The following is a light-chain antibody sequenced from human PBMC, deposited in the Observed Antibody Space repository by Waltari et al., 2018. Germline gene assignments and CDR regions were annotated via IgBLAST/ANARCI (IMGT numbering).Light chain of an antibody. Sequence: DIQMTQSPSSLSASVGDRVTITCRASQSISSYLNWYQQKPGKAPKLLIYAATGLQSGVPSRFSGSGSGTDFTLTISRLPPEDFATYYCQQSYSTPLFTFGPGTKVDIK. CDR1: QSISSY. V-gene: IGKV1-39*01. CDR3: QQSYSTPLFT. CDR2: AAT. J-gene: IGKJ3*01.